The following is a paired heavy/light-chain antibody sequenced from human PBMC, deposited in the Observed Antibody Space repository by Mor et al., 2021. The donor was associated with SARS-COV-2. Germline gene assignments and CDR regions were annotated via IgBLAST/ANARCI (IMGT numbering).Light chain of an antibody. V-gene: IGLV2-14*03. CDR3: SSYTNYNTLVI. CDR2: DVT. CDR1: SSDIGTYNF. Sequence: QSALTQPASVSGSPGQSITISCTGTSSDIGTYNFVSWYQQHPGKAPKLMIYDVTNRPSGVSSRFSGSKSGNTASLTISGLQAADEADYYCSSYTNYNTLVIFGGGTKLAVL. J-gene: IGLJ2*01.
Heavy chain of an antibody. Sequence: EVHLVETGGGLIQPGGSLRLSCAASGFSVISNYMTWVRQAPGKGLEWVSLIYTGGSTYYADSVRGRFTISRDDSKNTLYLQMNSLTAEDTAVYYCARDIDGYGSLDYWGQGTLVTVSS. V-gene: IGHV3-53*02. CDR1: GFSVISNY. CDR3: ARDIDGYGSLDY. CDR2: IYTGGST. J-gene: IGHJ4*02. D-gene: IGHD5-12*01.